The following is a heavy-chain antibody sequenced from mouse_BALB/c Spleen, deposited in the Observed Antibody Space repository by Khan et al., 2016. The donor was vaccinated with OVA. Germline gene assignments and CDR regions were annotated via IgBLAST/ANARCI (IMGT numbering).Heavy chain of an antibody. Sequence: QLEESGPGLVKPSQSLSLTCTVTGYSITSDYAWNWIRQFPGNKLEWMGYISYSGSTSYNPSLKSRISITRDTSKNQFFLQLNSVTTEDTATYYCARSGDYDVLFDYWGQGTTLTVSS. CDR2: ISYSGST. CDR3: ARSGDYDVLFDY. CDR1: GYSITSDYA. V-gene: IGHV3-2*02. J-gene: IGHJ2*01. D-gene: IGHD2-4*01.